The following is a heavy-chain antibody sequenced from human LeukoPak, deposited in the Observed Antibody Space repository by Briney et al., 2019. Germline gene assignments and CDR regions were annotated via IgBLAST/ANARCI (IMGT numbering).Heavy chain of an antibody. CDR3: AKGLYYYDSTGYYAGHY. CDR2: ISYDGSDK. D-gene: IGHD3-22*01. Sequence: GRSLRLPCAASGFTFSSYAMHWVRQAPGKGLEWVAVISYDGSDKYYADSVKGRFTISRDNSKNTLYLQMNSLRAEDTAVYYCAKGLYYYDSTGYYAGHYWGQGTLVTVSS. J-gene: IGHJ4*02. CDR1: GFTFSSYA. V-gene: IGHV3-30*04.